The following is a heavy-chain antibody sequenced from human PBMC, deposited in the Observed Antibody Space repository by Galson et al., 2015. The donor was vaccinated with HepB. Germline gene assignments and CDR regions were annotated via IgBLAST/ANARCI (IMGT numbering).Heavy chain of an antibody. D-gene: IGHD1-7*01. CDR2: IYPGDSDT. V-gene: IGHV5-51*01. Sequence: QSGAEVKKPGESLKISCKGSGFSFASYWIGWVRQMPGKGLEWMGLIYPGDSDTRYSPSFQGQVTISADKSINTAYLQWSSLRASDTAIYYCARHSQTTASLDYYFFYGMDVWGQGTTVTASS. CDR1: GFSFASYW. CDR3: ARHSQTTASLDYYFFYGMDV. J-gene: IGHJ6*02.